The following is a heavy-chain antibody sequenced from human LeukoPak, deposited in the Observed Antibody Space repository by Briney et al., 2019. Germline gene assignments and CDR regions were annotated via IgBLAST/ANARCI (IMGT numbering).Heavy chain of an antibody. D-gene: IGHD1-26*01. V-gene: IGHV3-7*01. CDR1: RFTLSHLW. J-gene: IGHJ5*02. CDR3: VRGGSYTFDP. CDR2: IKENGSEK. Sequence: GGSLSLSRSAFRFTLSHLWMTWVRQAPWKGVDGVASIKENGSEKSYVDSVKGRFTISRDNAKNSLYLQMNSLAAEDTAVYYCVRGGSYTFDPWGQGILVTVSS.